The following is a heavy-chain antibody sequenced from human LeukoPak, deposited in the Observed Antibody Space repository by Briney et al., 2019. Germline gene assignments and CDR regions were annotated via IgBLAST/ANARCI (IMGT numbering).Heavy chain of an antibody. Sequence: ASVKVSCKASGYTFTGYHMHWVRQAPGQGLEWMGRIDPNSGDTNYAQKFQGRVTMTRDTSISTAYMELSRLTSDDTAVYYCARDYCSSTSCLFDYWGQGTLVTVSS. J-gene: IGHJ4*02. CDR2: IDPNSGDT. CDR1: GYTFTGYH. D-gene: IGHD2-2*01. V-gene: IGHV1-2*06. CDR3: ARDYCSSTSCLFDY.